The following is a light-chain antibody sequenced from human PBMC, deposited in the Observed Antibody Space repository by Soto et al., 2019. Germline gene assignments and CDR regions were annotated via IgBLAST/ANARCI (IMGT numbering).Light chain of an antibody. CDR3: SSTAGNNNLV. J-gene: IGLJ3*02. V-gene: IGLV2-8*01. Sequence: QSALTQSPSASGSPGQSVTISCTGTSSDVGGHNYVSWYQHHPGKAPKLIIYEVSKRPSGVPDRFSGSKSGNTASLTVSGLQAEDEAVYYCSSTAGNNNLVFGGGT. CDR1: SSDVGGHNY. CDR2: EVS.